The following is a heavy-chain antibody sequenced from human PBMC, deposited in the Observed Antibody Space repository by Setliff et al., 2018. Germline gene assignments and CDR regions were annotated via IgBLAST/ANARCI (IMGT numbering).Heavy chain of an antibody. Sequence: PSETLSLTCTVSGGSISSSSYQWGWVRQTPGKGPEWIGSIYYSGTAYYNPSLKSRVTMSVDTSKNQFSLQVTSVTATDTAVYYCARHEFVGGYYGSVTYRHFDYWGQGILVTVSS. CDR3: ARHEFVGGYYGSVTYRHFDY. J-gene: IGHJ4*02. CDR1: GGSISSSSYQ. V-gene: IGHV4-39*01. CDR2: IYYSGTA. D-gene: IGHD3-10*01.